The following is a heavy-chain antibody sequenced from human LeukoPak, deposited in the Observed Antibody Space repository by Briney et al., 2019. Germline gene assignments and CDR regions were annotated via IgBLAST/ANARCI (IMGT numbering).Heavy chain of an antibody. CDR2: IRSKTNNYAT. Sequence: GGSLKLACAASGFIISGPAVHWVRQAPGKGLEWVGRIRSKTNNYATAYGASVTGRFTISRDDSKSTAYLQMNSLKTEDTAIYYCTVPDAEQWLVHWGQGTLVTVSS. CDR1: GFIISGPA. D-gene: IGHD6-19*01. J-gene: IGHJ4*02. V-gene: IGHV3-73*01. CDR3: TVPDAEQWLVH.